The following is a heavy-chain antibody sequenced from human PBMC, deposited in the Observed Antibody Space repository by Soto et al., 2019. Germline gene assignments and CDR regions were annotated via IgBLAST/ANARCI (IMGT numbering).Heavy chain of an antibody. V-gene: IGHV3-23*01. Sequence: PGGSLRLSCAASGFTFSSYAMSWVRQAPGKGLEWVSAISGSGGSTYYADSVKGRFTISRDNSKNTLYLQMNSLRAEDTAVYYCAKQPEWELLIPVGYFDYWGQGTLVTVSS. D-gene: IGHD1-26*01. J-gene: IGHJ4*02. CDR3: AKQPEWELLIPVGYFDY. CDR2: ISGSGGST. CDR1: GFTFSSYA.